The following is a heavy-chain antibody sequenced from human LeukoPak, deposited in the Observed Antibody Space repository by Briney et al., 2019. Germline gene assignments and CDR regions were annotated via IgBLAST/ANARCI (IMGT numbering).Heavy chain of an antibody. CDR1: GFTFNSYW. Sequence: LGGSLRLSCAASGFTFNSYWMSGVGQAPGKGLEWVANIKQDGSEKYYVDSVKGRFTISRDNAKNSLYLQMNSLRAEDTAVYYCARGGYYEGAPDYWGQGTLVTVSS. CDR2: IKQDGSEK. CDR3: ARGGYYEGAPDY. D-gene: IGHD2/OR15-2a*01. V-gene: IGHV3-7*01. J-gene: IGHJ4*02.